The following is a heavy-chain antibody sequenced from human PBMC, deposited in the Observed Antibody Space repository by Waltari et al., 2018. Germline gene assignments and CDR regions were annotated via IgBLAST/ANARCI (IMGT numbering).Heavy chain of an antibody. J-gene: IGHJ4*02. Sequence: QVQLQESGPGLVKPSETLSLTCTVSGGSISSYYWSWIRQPAGKGLEWIGRIYTSGSTNYNPSLKSRVTMSVDTSKNQFSLKLSSVTAADTAVYYCATPYYDYIWGSYRYPYWGQGTLVTVSS. CDR2: IYTSGST. CDR1: GGSISSYY. CDR3: ATPYYDYIWGSYRYPY. D-gene: IGHD3-16*02. V-gene: IGHV4-4*07.